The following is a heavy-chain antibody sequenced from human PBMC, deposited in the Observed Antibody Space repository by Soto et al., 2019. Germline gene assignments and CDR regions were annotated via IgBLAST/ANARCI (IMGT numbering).Heavy chain of an antibody. V-gene: IGHV4-39*01. Sequence: PSETLSLTCSVSGDSISNSRFYWAWIRQPPGEGLEWIGSIYHTGNAYYNKSLKSRVTISVDPSKNQFSLKLTSVTAADAALYYCARDFFDSSDYTTNWFDPWGQGTLVTVSS. D-gene: IGHD3-22*01. J-gene: IGHJ5*02. CDR1: GDSISNSRFY. CDR2: IYHTGNA. CDR3: ARDFFDSSDYTTNWFDP.